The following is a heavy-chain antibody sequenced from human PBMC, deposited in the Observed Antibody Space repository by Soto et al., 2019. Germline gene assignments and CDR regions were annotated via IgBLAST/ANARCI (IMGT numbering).Heavy chain of an antibody. CDR2: INHSGST. CDR3: AREGSWYSPFFWWFDP. CDR1: GGSFSGYY. J-gene: IGHJ5*02. Sequence: SETLSLTCAVYGGSFSGYYWSWIRQPPGKGLEWIGEINHSGSTNYNPSLKSRVTISVDTSKNQFSLKLSSVTAADTAVYYCAREGSWYSPFFWWFDPWGQGTLVTVSS. V-gene: IGHV4-34*01. D-gene: IGHD6-13*01.